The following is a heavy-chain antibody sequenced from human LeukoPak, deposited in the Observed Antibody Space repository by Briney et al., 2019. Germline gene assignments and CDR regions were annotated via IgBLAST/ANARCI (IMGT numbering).Heavy chain of an antibody. J-gene: IGHJ1*01. V-gene: IGHV3-30*02. CDR1: GFTFSSYG. D-gene: IGHD3-10*01. CDR3: AKAGSGGSGSYYPEYFQH. Sequence: GGSLRLSCAASGFTFSSYGMHWVRQAPGKGLEWVALIHYDGSNEYYVDSVKGRFSISRDDSKNTLYLQMNSLRAEDTAVYYCAKAGSGGSGSYYPEYFQHWGQGALVIVSS. CDR2: IHYDGSNE.